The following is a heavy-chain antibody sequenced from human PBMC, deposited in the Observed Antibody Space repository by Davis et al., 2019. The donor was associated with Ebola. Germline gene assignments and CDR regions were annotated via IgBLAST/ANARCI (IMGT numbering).Heavy chain of an antibody. CDR3: ARERGIYAMDV. Sequence: ASVKVSCKASGYTFTGYYMHWVRQAPGQGLEWMGWINTKTGNPTYGQGFTGRFVFSLDTSVSTAYLQISVLKAEDTAVYYCARERGIYAMDVWGQGTTVTVSS. V-gene: IGHV7-4-1*02. J-gene: IGHJ6*02. CDR1: GYTFTGYY. CDR2: INTKTGNP.